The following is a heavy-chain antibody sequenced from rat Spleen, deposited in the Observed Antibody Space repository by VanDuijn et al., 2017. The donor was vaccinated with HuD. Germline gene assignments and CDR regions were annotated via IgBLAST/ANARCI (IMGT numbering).Heavy chain of an antibody. CDR3: ARHTTGIPHFDY. J-gene: IGHJ2*01. V-gene: IGHV5-29*01. CDR2: ISYDGSST. CDR1: GFTFSNYG. Sequence: EVQLVESGGGLVQPGRSLKLSCAASGFTFSNYGMAWVRQAPTKGLEWVATISYDGSSTYYRDSVKGRFTISRDNAKSTLYLKMDSLRSEDTATYYCARHTTGIPHFDYWGQGVMVTVSS. D-gene: IGHD1-9*01.